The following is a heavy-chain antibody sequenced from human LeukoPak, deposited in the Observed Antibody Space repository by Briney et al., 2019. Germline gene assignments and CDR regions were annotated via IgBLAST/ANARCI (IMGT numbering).Heavy chain of an antibody. CDR1: GDSVSSNSAA. V-gene: IGHV6-1*01. D-gene: IGHD6-19*01. Sequence: SQTLSLTCAISGDSVSSNSAAWNWIRQSPSRGLERLGRTYYRSKWYNDYAVPVKSRITINPDTSKNQFSLQLNSVTPEDTAVYYCARDVAAGAGTPFDYWGQGTLVTVSS. CDR3: ARDVAAGAGTPFDY. CDR2: TYYRSKWYN. J-gene: IGHJ4*02.